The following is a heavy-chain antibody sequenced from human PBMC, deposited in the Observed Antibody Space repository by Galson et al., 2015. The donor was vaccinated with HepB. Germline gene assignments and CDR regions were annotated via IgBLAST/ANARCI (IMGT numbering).Heavy chain of an antibody. CDR2: ISGSGGST. CDR1: GFTFSSYA. CDR3: AKDRASFGNAFDI. D-gene: IGHD1-26*01. Sequence: SLRLSCAASGFTFSSYAMSWVRQAPGKGLEWVSAISGSGGSTYYADSVKGRFTISRDNSKNTLYLQMNSLRAEDTAVYYCAKDRASFGNAFDIWGQGTMVTVSS. J-gene: IGHJ3*02. V-gene: IGHV3-23*01.